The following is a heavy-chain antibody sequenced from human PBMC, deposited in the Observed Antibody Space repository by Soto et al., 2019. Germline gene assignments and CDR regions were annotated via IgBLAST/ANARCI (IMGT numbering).Heavy chain of an antibody. V-gene: IGHV4-30-4*01. CDR2: VSHSEGT. D-gene: IGHD4-4*01. CDR3: ARADDYTYRFDY. Sequence: PSETLSLTCTVSGGSISSGDYYWSWIRQPPGKGLECIGYVSHSEGTYYNPSLMSRLIISIDTSTNQFSLNLNPVTAADTAVYYCARADDYTYRFDYWGQGTLVTVSS. CDR1: GGSISSGDYY. J-gene: IGHJ4*02.